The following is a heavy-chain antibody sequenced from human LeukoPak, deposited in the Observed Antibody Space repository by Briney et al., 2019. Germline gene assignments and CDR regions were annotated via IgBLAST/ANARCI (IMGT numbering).Heavy chain of an antibody. J-gene: IGHJ3*02. V-gene: IGHV4-61*01. Sequence: SETLSLTCTVSGGSVSSGSYYWSWIRQPPGKGLEWIGYIYYSGSTNYNPSLKSRVTISVDTSKNQFSLKLSSVTAADTAVYYCARDRTSYYYDSSGYGYAFDIWGQGTMVTVSS. CDR2: IYYSGST. CDR3: ARDRTSYYYDSSGYGYAFDI. D-gene: IGHD3-22*01. CDR1: GGSVSSGSYY.